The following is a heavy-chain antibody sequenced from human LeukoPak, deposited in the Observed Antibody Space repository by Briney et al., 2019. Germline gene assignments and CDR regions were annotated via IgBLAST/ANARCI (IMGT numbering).Heavy chain of an antibody. D-gene: IGHD1-20*01. CDR3: ANFNWNDGLGDY. CDR2: ISGSGGST. Sequence: GGSLRLSCAASGFTFSTYGMTWVRQAPGKGLEWVSAISGSGGSTYYADSVKGRFTISRDNSKNTLYLQMNSLRAEDTAVYYCANFNWNDGLGDYWGQGTLVTVSS. CDR1: GFTFSTYG. V-gene: IGHV3-23*01. J-gene: IGHJ4*02.